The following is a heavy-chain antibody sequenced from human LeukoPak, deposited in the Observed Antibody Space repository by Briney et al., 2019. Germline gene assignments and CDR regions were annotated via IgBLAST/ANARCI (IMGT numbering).Heavy chain of an antibody. CDR3: ARAYGSGSFSRMDV. J-gene: IGHJ6*04. V-gene: IGHV1-18*04. CDR1: GYTFTSYG. Sequence: ASVKVSCKASGYTFTSYGISWVRQAPGQGLEWMGWISAYNGNANYAQKLQGRVTMTTDTSTSTAYMELRSLRSDDTAVYYCARAYGSGSFSRMDVWGKGTTVTVSS. D-gene: IGHD3-10*01. CDR2: ISAYNGNA.